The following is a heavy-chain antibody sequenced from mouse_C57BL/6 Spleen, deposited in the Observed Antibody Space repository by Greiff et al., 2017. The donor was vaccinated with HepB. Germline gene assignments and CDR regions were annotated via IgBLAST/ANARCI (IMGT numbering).Heavy chain of an antibody. CDR1: GFNIKNTY. Sequence: VHVKQSVAELVRPGASVKLSCTASGFNIKNTYMHWVKQRPEQGLEWIGRIDPANGNTKYAPKFQGKATITADTSSNTAYLQLSSLTSEDTAIYYCARESITTVVGHGYFDVWGTGPTVTVSS. D-gene: IGHD1-1*01. V-gene: IGHV14-3*01. CDR2: IDPANGNT. J-gene: IGHJ1*03. CDR3: ARESITTVVGHGYFDV.